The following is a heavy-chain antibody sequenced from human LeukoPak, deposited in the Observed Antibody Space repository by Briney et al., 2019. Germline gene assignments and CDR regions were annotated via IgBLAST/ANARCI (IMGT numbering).Heavy chain of an antibody. V-gene: IGHV1-69*04. J-gene: IGHJ4*02. CDR1: GGTFSSYA. CDR2: IIPILGIA. CDR3: ARAGNQRWLQSTSPTHFDY. Sequence: SVKVSCKASGGTFSSYAISWVRQAPGQGLEWMGRIIPILGIANYAQKFQGRVTITADKSTSTAYMELSSLRSEDTAVYYCARAGNQRWLQSTSPTHFDYWGQGTLVTVSS. D-gene: IGHD5-12*01.